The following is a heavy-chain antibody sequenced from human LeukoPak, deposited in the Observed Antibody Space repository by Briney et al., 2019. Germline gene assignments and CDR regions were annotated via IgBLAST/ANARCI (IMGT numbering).Heavy chain of an antibody. CDR1: GFTFSSYG. Sequence: GGSLRLSCAAAGFTFSSYGIHWVRQAPGKGLEWVAVISYDGRNKYYADSVKGRFTISRDNSKNTLYLQMNSLRAEDTAVYYCAKGRGATVVANFDYWGQGTLVTVSS. D-gene: IGHD4-23*01. CDR3: AKGRGATVVANFDY. CDR2: ISYDGRNK. J-gene: IGHJ4*02. V-gene: IGHV3-30*18.